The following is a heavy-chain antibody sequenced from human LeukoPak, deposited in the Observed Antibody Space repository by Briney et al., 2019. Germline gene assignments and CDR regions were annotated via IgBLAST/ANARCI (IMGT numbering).Heavy chain of an antibody. CDR2: IYYSGST. J-gene: IGHJ6*03. CDR1: GGSISSSGYY. D-gene: IGHD3-16*01. Sequence: SETLSLTCTVSGGSISSSGYYCAWIRQPPGRGMEWIGSIYYSGSTYYHPSLKSRVTISVDTSKSQFSLKLSSVTAADTAVYYCARRGFYYYMDVWGKGTRSPSP. CDR3: ARRGFYYYMDV. V-gene: IGHV4-39*01.